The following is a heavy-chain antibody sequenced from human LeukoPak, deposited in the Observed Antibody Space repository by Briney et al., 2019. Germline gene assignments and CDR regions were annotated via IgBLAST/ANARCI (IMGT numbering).Heavy chain of an antibody. D-gene: IGHD3-22*01. J-gene: IGHJ4*02. Sequence: SETLSLTCAVYGGSFSGYYWSWIRQPPGKGLEWIGEINHSGSTNYNPSLKSRVTMSVDTSKNQFSLKLSSVTAADTAVYYCARDRYYYDSSGYPFDYWGQGTLVTVSS. V-gene: IGHV4-34*01. CDR3: ARDRYYYDSSGYPFDY. CDR2: INHSGST. CDR1: GGSFSGYY.